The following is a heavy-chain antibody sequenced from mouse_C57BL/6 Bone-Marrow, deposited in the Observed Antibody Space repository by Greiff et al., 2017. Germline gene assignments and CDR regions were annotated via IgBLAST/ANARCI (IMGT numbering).Heavy chain of an antibody. D-gene: IGHD1-1*01. V-gene: IGHV14-2*01. CDR1: GFNIKDYY. Sequence: EVQLQQSGAELVKPGASVKLSCTASGFNIKDYYMHWVKQRTEQGLEWIGRIDPEDGETKYAQKFQGKATITADTSSNTAYLQLSSLTSEDTAVYYCAGGFCYGSYYYAMDYWGQGTSVTVSA. CDR2: IDPEDGET. J-gene: IGHJ4*01. CDR3: AGGFCYGSYYYAMDY.